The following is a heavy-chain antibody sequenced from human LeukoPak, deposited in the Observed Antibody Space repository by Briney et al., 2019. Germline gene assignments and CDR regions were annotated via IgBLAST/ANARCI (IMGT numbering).Heavy chain of an antibody. D-gene: IGHD1-1*01. CDR1: GFTFSSSA. Sequence: GGSLRLSCAASGFTFSSSAMSWVRQVPGKGLEWVSGISASGGSTSYADSVRGRFTISRDNARNSLYLQMNSLRGEDTAVYYCARTQLDLVGFDIWGQGTTVTVSS. CDR3: ARTQLDLVGFDI. J-gene: IGHJ3*02. CDR2: ISASGGST. V-gene: IGHV3-23*01.